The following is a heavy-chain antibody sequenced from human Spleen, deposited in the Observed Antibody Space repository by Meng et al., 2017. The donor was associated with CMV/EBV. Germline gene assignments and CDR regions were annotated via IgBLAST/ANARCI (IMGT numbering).Heavy chain of an antibody. V-gene: IGHV3-30*02. Sequence: GGSLRLSCAASGFTFSSYGVHWVRQAPGKGLEWVAFIRNDGTNKYYADSVKGRFTSSRDNSKNTVYLQMNSLRAEDTAVYYCAKVKRTLGWYFYGMDVWGQGTTVTVSS. CDR2: IRNDGTNK. CDR1: GFTFSSYG. CDR3: AKVKRTLGWYFYGMDV. D-gene: IGHD3-16*01. J-gene: IGHJ6*02.